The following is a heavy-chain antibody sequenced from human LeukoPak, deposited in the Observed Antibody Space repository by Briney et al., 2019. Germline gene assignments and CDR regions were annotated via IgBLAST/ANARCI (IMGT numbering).Heavy chain of an antibody. V-gene: IGHV1-18*04. Sequence: ASVRVSCKASGQTLRNYGISWVRQAPGEGLEWMGWMSAYDGRTEYGLRFQDRVTVTLDTSTSTGYMEMRSLTSDDTAVYYCATIFRPGAASWYPDNNWGQRTLVIASS. CDR2: MSAYDGRT. CDR1: GQTLRNYG. D-gene: IGHD6-13*01. J-gene: IGHJ4*01. CDR3: ATIFRPGAASWYPDNN.